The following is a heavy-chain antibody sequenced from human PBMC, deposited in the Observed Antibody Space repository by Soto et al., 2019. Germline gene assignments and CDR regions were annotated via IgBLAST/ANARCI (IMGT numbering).Heavy chain of an antibody. CDR3: ATAYGDYVLGWFDP. Sequence: ASVKVSCKVSGYTLTELSMHWVRQAPGKGLEWMGGFDPEDGETIYAQKFQGRVTMTEDTSTDTAYMELSSLRSEDTAVYYCATAYGDYVLGWFDPWGQGTLVTVSS. CDR2: FDPEDGET. V-gene: IGHV1-24*01. D-gene: IGHD4-17*01. CDR1: GYTLTELS. J-gene: IGHJ5*02.